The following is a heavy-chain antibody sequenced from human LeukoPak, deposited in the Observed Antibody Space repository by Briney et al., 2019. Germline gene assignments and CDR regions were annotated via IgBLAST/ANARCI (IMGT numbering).Heavy chain of an antibody. CDR2: ISPNSGGT. CDR3: ARDRDFWSGYYWSDYYYYYYMDV. J-gene: IGHJ6*03. CDR1: GYTFTGYY. V-gene: IGHV1-2*02. D-gene: IGHD3-3*01. Sequence: ASVKVSCKASGYTFTGYYMHWVRQAPGQGLEWMGWISPNSGGTNYAQKFQGRVTMTRDTSISTAYMELRSLRSDDTAVYYCARDRDFWSGYYWSDYYYYYYMDVWGKGTTVTVSS.